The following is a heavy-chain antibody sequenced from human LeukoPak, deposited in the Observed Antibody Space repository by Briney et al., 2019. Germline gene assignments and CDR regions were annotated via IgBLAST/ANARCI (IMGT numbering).Heavy chain of an antibody. Sequence: GGSLRLSCAASGFTVSSNYMSWVRQAPGKGLEWVSVIYSGGSTYYADSVKGRFTISRDNSKNTLYLQMNSLRAEDTAVYYCTTESSGSYYARINYWGQGTLVTVSS. CDR2: IYSGGST. CDR1: GFTVSSNY. J-gene: IGHJ4*02. D-gene: IGHD3-10*01. V-gene: IGHV3-53*01. CDR3: TTESSGSYYARINY.